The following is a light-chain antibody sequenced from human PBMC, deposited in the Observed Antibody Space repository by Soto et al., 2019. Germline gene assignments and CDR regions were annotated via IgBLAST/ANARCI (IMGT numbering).Light chain of an antibody. Sequence: QSVLTQPRSVSGSPGQSVTISCTGTSSDVGGYNYVSWYQQHPGKAPKLMIYDVSKRPSGVPDRFSGSKSGNTASLTISGLQAEDEADYYCCSYAGSYWLFGGGTKLTVL. CDR1: SSDVGGYNY. CDR3: CSYAGSYWL. J-gene: IGLJ3*02. V-gene: IGLV2-11*01. CDR2: DVS.